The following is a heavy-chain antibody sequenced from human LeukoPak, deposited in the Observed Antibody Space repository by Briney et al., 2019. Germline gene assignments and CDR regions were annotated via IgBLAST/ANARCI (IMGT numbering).Heavy chain of an antibody. V-gene: IGHV4-59*11. Sequence: SETLSLTCSVSGGSISSHYWTWVRQPPGQALEFIGYIYYGGRTQYNPSLKSRVTMTMDTSKTQFSLRLNPVSAADTAVYYCAREVTVAGTFYFYMDVWGKGTTVTVSS. CDR2: IYYGGRT. CDR3: AREVTVAGTFYFYMDV. D-gene: IGHD6-19*01. J-gene: IGHJ6*03. CDR1: GGSISSHY.